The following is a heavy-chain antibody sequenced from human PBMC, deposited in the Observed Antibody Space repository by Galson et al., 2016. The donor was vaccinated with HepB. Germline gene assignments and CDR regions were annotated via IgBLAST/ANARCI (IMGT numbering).Heavy chain of an antibody. CDR1: GGSFSGYY. D-gene: IGHD6-6*01. CDR3: ARGSFALYSSSSGVDY. Sequence: ETLSLTCAVYGGSFSGYYWSWIRQPPGKGLEWIGESNHRGYTNYTPSLKSRVTISVDTSKNQISLRLNSVTAADTAVYHCARGSFALYSSSSGVDYWGQGTLVTVSS. V-gene: IGHV4-34*01. J-gene: IGHJ4*02. CDR2: SNHRGYT.